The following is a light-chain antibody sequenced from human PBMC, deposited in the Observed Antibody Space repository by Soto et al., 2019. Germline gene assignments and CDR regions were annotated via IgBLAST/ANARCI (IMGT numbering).Light chain of an antibody. CDR1: QSVSSSF. Sequence: EIVFTQSPGSLSWSAGERATLSCRASQSVSSSFLAWYQQKPGQAPRLLIYGASSRATGIPDRFSGSGSGTDFTLTISRLEPEDFAVYYCQQYGSARTFGQGTKVDI. CDR3: QQYGSART. J-gene: IGKJ1*01. V-gene: IGKV3-20*01. CDR2: GAS.